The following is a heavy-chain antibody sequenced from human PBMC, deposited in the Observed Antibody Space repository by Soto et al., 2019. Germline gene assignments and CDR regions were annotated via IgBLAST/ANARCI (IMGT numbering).Heavy chain of an antibody. J-gene: IGHJ4*02. CDR2: IWYDGSNK. Sequence: RLSCAASGFTFSSSTINWVRQAPGKGLEWVAVIWYDGSNKYYADSVKGRFTISRDNSKNTLYLQMNSLRAEDTAVYYCARDNSTFFDYWGQGTLVTVSS. V-gene: IGHV3-33*08. CDR1: GFTFSSST. D-gene: IGHD6-13*01. CDR3: ARDNSTFFDY.